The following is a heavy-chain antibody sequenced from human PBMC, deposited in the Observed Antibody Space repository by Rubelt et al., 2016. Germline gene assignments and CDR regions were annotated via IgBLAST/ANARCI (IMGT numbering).Heavy chain of an antibody. CDR1: GFTFSSYG. J-gene: IGHJ4*02. CDR2: IWYDGSNK. V-gene: IGHV3-33*01. D-gene: IGHD6-13*01. CDR3: ARDLYSSSGRSFDY. Sequence: QVQLVESGGGVVQPGRSLRLSCAASGFTFSSYGMHWVRQAPGKGLEWVAVIWYDGSNKYYADSVKGRFTISRDNSRNTLYLQMNSLRAEDTAVYYCARDLYSSSGRSFDYWGQGTLVTVSS.